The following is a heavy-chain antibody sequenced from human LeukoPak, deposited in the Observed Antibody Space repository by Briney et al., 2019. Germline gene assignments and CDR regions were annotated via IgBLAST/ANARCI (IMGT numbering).Heavy chain of an antibody. Sequence: SETLSLTCTVSGGSISSSSYYWGWIRQPPGKGLEWIGSIYYSGSTYYNPSLKSRVTISVDTSKNQFSLQLSSVTAADTAVYYCVRDDYGDYTRRFDPWGQGTLVTVSS. J-gene: IGHJ5*02. CDR1: GGSISSSSYY. D-gene: IGHD4-17*01. CDR2: IYYSGST. CDR3: VRDDYGDYTRRFDP. V-gene: IGHV4-39*07.